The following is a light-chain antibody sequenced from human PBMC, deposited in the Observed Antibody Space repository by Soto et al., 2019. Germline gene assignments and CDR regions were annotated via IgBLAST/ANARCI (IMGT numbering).Light chain of an antibody. Sequence: QSALTQPASVSGSPGQSITIPCTGTSSDVGGYMYVSWYQQHPGKAPKLMIYEVSNRPSGVSNRFSGSKSGNTASLTNSGLQAEDEADYYCSSYSTTSTLVVFGGGTKVTVL. CDR3: SSYSTTSTLVV. CDR1: SSDVGGYMY. V-gene: IGLV2-14*01. CDR2: EVS. J-gene: IGLJ2*01.